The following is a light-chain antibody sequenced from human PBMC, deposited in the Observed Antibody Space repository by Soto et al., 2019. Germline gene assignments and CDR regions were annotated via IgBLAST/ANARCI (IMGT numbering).Light chain of an antibody. CDR1: QSIDSW. V-gene: IGKV1-5*03. J-gene: IGKJ2*01. CDR2: RAS. Sequence: DIQMTQSPSTLSASVGDRVTITCRASQSIDSWLAWYQLKPGKAPKLLIYRASYLQSGVPSRFSGSGSGTEFTLTISSLQPDDFATYYYQQYHTQSTFGQGTKLEIK. CDR3: QQYHTQST.